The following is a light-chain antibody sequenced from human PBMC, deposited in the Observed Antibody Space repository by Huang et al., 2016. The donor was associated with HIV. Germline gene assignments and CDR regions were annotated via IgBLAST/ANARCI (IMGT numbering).Light chain of an antibody. CDR1: QSVSIT. V-gene: IGKV3-15*01. CDR2: GAS. CDR3: QQYNNWPLYT. J-gene: IGKJ2*01. Sequence: EIVLTQSPATLSVSPGERATLACRASQSVSITLAWYQQKPGQAPRLLIDGASTRATGIPARFSGSGSGTEFTLTISSLQSEDFAVYYCQQYNNWPLYTFGQGTKLEIK.